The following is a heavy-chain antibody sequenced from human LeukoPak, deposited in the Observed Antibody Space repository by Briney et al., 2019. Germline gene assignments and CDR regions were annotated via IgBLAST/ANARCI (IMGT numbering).Heavy chain of an antibody. J-gene: IGHJ3*02. D-gene: IGHD3-16*02. CDR3: ARDRVTFGGVIVRDAFDI. V-gene: IGHV4-4*07. CDR1: GGSISSYY. CDR2: IYTSGTT. Sequence: SETLSLTCTVSGGSISSYYWSWIRQPAGKGLEWIGRIYTSGTTHYNPSLKSRVTMSGDTSKNQFSLKLSSVTAADTAVYYCARDRVTFGGVIVRDAFDIWGQGTMVTVSS.